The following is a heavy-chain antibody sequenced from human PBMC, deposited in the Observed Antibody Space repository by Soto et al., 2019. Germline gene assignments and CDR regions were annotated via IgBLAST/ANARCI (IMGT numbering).Heavy chain of an antibody. J-gene: IGHJ5*02. D-gene: IGHD3-3*01. CDR1: GDSISNGGFY. Sequence: PSETLSLTCTVSGDSISNGGFYWTWIRPHPGQGLEWIGHIYYTGSTYYDPSLKGRLTISMDTSKNQLSLQLSSVAAADTAVYFCARAPLLWSGSDVRDNPDWFDPWGQGTRGTVSP. V-gene: IGHV4-31*03. CDR2: IYYTGST. CDR3: ARAPLLWSGSDVRDNPDWFDP.